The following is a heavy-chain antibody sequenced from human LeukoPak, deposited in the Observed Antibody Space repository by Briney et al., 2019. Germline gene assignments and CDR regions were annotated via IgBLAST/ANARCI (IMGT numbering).Heavy chain of an antibody. Sequence: SETLSLTCTVSGYSISSGYYWSWIRQPAGKGLEWIGRIYTSGSTNYNPSLKSRVTMSVDTSKNQFSLKLSSVTAADTAVYYCARVDAGMYYDSSGLEWFDPWGQGTLVTVSS. D-gene: IGHD3-22*01. V-gene: IGHV4-4*07. CDR3: ARVDAGMYYDSSGLEWFDP. J-gene: IGHJ5*02. CDR1: GYSISSGYY. CDR2: IYTSGST.